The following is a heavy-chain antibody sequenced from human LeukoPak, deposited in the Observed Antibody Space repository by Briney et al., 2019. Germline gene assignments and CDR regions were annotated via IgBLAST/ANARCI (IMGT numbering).Heavy chain of an antibody. CDR2: INHSGST. Sequence: SETLSLTCAVYGGSFSGYYWSWIRHPPGKWLEWIGEINHSGSTNYNPSLKSRVTISVDTSKNQFSLKLSSVTAADTAVYYCASIRVAGTYYYYYMDVWGKGTTVTVSS. J-gene: IGHJ6*03. V-gene: IGHV4-34*01. CDR1: GGSFSGYY. D-gene: IGHD6-19*01. CDR3: ASIRVAGTYYYYYMDV.